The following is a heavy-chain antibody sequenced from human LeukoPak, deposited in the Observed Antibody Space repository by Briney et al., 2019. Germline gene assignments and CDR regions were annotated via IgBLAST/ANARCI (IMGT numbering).Heavy chain of an antibody. Sequence: GASVKVSCKASGYTFIAYYIHWVRQAPGQGLEWMGIINPSGGSTTYAQNFQGRVTMTRDTSTSAVYMELSSLGSEDTAVYYCARGGSLAVAPHLYHFDYWGQGTLVTVSS. J-gene: IGHJ4*02. CDR2: INPSGGST. CDR3: ARGGSLAVAPHLYHFDY. V-gene: IGHV1-46*01. CDR1: GYTFIAYY. D-gene: IGHD2-2*02.